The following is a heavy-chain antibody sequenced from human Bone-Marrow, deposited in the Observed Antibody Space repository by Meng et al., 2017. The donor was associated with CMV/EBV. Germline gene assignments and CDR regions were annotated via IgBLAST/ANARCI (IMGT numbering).Heavy chain of an antibody. CDR3: ARVYFETGTADY. V-gene: IGHV1-8*01. Sequence: ASVKVSCKASGYTFTSYDINWVRQATGQGLEWMGWMNPNSGNTGYAQKFQGRVTMTTDTSTSTAYMELRSLRSDDTAVYYCARVYFETGTADYWCQGTLVTFSS. CDR2: MNPNSGNT. J-gene: IGHJ4*02. CDR1: GYTFTSYD. D-gene: IGHD1-1*01.